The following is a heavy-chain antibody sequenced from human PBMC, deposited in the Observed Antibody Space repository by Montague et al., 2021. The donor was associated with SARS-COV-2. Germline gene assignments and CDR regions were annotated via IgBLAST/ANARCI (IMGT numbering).Heavy chain of an antibody. D-gene: IGHD3-9*01. CDR3: ARGHECNDGSFWLEDWFDP. CDR2: IYYSGST. J-gene: IGHJ5*02. Sequence: SETLSLTCTVSGGSISSYYWSWIRQPPGKGLEWIGYIYYSGSTNYNPSLKSRVTISVDTSKNQFSLKLSSVTAADTAVYYCARGHECNDGSFWLEDWFDPWGQGTLVTVSS. V-gene: IGHV4-59*01. CDR1: GGSISSYY.